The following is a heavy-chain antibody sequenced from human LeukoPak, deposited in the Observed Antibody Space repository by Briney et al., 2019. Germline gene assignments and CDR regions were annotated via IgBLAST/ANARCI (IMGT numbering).Heavy chain of an antibody. CDR1: GVTLSSYA. CDR2: ISSSGSGGNT. CDR3: AKAFSNSFSAFDV. J-gene: IGHJ3*01. V-gene: IGHV3-23*01. D-gene: IGHD6-13*01. Sequence: PGGSLRLSCAASGVTLSSYAMSWARQAPGKGLEWVSGISSSGSGGNTYYADSVKGRFTISRDNSKNTLYLQINSLRAEDTAVYYCAKAFSNSFSAFDVWGQGTMVTVSS.